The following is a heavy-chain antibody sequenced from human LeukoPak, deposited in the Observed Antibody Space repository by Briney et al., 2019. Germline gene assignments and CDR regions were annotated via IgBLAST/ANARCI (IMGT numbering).Heavy chain of an antibody. CDR3: ASCSSTSCYYFDY. D-gene: IGHD2-2*01. J-gene: IGHJ4*02. CDR2: IYSSGST. V-gene: IGHV4-59*12. Sequence: SETLSLTCRVSGGSISSYYWSWIRQPPGKGLEWIGYIYSSGSTNYNPSLKSRVTISADTSKNQFSLKLSSVTAADTAVYYCASCSSTSCYYFDYWGQGTLVTVSS. CDR1: GGSISSYY.